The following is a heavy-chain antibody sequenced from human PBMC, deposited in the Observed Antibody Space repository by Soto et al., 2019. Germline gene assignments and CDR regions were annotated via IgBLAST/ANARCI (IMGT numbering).Heavy chain of an antibody. J-gene: IGHJ4*02. CDR3: ARAANDEVDY. Sequence: SETLSLTCTVSGGSISSGDYYWSWIRQPPGKGLEWIGYIYYSGSTYYNPSLKSRVTISVDTSKNQFSLKLSSVTAADTAAYYCARAANDEVDYWGQGTLVTVSS. CDR1: GGSISSGDYY. CDR2: IYYSGST. D-gene: IGHD1-1*01. V-gene: IGHV4-30-4*01.